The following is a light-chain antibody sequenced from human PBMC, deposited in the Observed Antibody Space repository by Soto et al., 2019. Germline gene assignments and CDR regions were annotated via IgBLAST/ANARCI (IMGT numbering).Light chain of an antibody. V-gene: IGLV3-21*02. Sequence: SYELTQAPSVSVAPGQTARITCGGNNIGSKSVHWYQQMPGQAPVLVVYDDNARPSGIPERFSGSNSGHTATLTISRVEAGDEADYYCQVWDSSSDHRVFGGGTKLTVL. CDR1: NIGSKS. J-gene: IGLJ3*02. CDR3: QVWDSSSDHRV. CDR2: DDN.